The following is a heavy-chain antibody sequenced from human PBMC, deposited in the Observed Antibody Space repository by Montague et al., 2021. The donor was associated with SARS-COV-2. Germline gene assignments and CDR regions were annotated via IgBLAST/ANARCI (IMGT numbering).Heavy chain of an antibody. CDR1: GGSVSSYY. CDR2: IYHSGGT. CDR3: ARAGGFYDYWSGYSSSAGFFDP. Sequence: SETLSLTCTVSGGSVSSYYWSCILQSPGRGLQWLVYIYHSGGTDYNPSLKSRVTMLLDTSKYQHSPRLNSATTADTAVYFCARAGGFYDYWSGYSSSAGFFDPWGQGILVTVSS. J-gene: IGHJ5*02. V-gene: IGHV4-59*02. D-gene: IGHD3-3*01.